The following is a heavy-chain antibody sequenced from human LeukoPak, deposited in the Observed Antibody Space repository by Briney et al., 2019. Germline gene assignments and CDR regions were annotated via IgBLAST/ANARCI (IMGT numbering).Heavy chain of an antibody. Sequence: ASVKVSCKASGYTFTSYDINWVRQATGQGLEWMGWMNPNSGNTGYAQKFQGRVTMTRNTSISTAYMELSSLRSEDTAVYYCARGGWLRYGMDVWGQGTTVTVSS. D-gene: IGHD5-12*01. CDR2: MNPNSGNT. J-gene: IGHJ6*02. CDR3: ARGGWLRYGMDV. CDR1: GYTFTSYD. V-gene: IGHV1-8*01.